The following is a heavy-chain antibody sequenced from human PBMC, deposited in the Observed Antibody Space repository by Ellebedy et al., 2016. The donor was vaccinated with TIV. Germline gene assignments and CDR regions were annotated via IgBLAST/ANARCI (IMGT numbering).Heavy chain of an antibody. Sequence: GESLKISCAASGFTFSGYWMHWVRQAPGRGLVWVSRISNDGSSTSYADSVKGRFTISRDNAKNTLYLQMNSLRAKDTAVYYCAKGRGGGSDSSAPRYYFDYWGLGTLVTVSS. CDR1: GFTFSGYW. CDR3: AKGRGGGSDSSAPRYYFDY. D-gene: IGHD3-22*01. V-gene: IGHV3-74*01. CDR2: ISNDGSST. J-gene: IGHJ4*02.